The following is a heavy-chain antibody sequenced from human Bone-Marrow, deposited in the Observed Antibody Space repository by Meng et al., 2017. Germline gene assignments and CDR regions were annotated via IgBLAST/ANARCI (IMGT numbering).Heavy chain of an antibody. CDR1: GYTFTSYT. CDR2: INAGNGNT. CDR3: ARLDNYYGSGSYYNGDAFDI. Sequence: ASVKVSCKASGYTFTSYTMHWVRQAPGQRLEWMGWINAGNGNTKYSQIFQDRVSITRDTSANTVYMELSSLRSEDTAVYYCARLDNYYGSGSYYNGDAFDIWGQGTMVTVSS. D-gene: IGHD3-10*01. V-gene: IGHV1-3*01. J-gene: IGHJ3*02.